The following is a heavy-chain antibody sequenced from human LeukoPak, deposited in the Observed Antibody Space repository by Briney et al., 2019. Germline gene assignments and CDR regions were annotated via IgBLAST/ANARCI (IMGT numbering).Heavy chain of an antibody. Sequence: SETLSLTCTVSGDSISNSVFYWGWIRQPPGKGLEWIGSIYYSGSTYYNPSLKSRVTISVDTSKNHFSLKLSSVTAADTAVYYCARGLYRYGRSTFDYWGQGTLVTVSS. CDR2: IYYSGST. J-gene: IGHJ4*02. V-gene: IGHV4-39*02. CDR1: GDSISNSVFY. CDR3: ARGLYRYGRSTFDY. D-gene: IGHD2-2*02.